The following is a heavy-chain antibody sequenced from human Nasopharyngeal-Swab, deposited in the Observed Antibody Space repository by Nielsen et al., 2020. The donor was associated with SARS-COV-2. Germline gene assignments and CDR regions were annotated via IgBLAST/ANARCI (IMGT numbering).Heavy chain of an antibody. CDR3: ARDWARSGSYSTHFDY. J-gene: IGHJ4*02. CDR2: ISYDGSNK. CDR1: GFTFSSYA. D-gene: IGHD1-26*01. V-gene: IGHV3-30*04. Sequence: GGSLRLSCAASGFTFSSYAMHWVRQAPGKGLEWVAVISYDGSNKYYADSVKGRFTISRDNSKNTLYLQMNSLRAEDTAVYYCARDWARSGSYSTHFDYWGLGTLVTVSS.